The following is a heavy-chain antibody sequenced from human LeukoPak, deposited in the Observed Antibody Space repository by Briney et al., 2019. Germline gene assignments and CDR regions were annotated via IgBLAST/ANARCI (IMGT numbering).Heavy chain of an antibody. V-gene: IGHV1-3*01. Sequence: ASVKVSCKASGYTFTSYAMHWVRQAPGQRLEWMGWINAGNGNTKYSQKFQGRVTITRDTSASTVYMELSSLRSEDTAVYYCARDDRYSSSWDYWGQGTLVTVSS. CDR3: ARDDRYSSSWDY. CDR2: INAGNGNT. D-gene: IGHD6-13*01. CDR1: GYTFTSYA. J-gene: IGHJ4*02.